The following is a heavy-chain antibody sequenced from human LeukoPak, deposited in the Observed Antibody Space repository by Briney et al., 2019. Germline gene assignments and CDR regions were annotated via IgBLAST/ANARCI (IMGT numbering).Heavy chain of an antibody. V-gene: IGHV3-7*01. CDR2: IKQDGSEK. D-gene: IGHD3-22*01. J-gene: IGHJ2*01. CDR1: GFTFSSYW. Sequence: GGSLRLSCAASGFTFSSYWMSWVRQVPGKGLEWVANIKQDGSEKYYVDSMKGRFTISRDNAKNSLYLQMSSLRAEDTAVYYCARKYYDDRDWYFDLWGRGTLVIVSS. CDR3: ARKYYDDRDWYFDL.